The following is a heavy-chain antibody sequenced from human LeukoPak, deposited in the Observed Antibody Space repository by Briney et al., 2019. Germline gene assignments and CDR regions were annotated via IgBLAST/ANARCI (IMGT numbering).Heavy chain of an antibody. CDR1: GFTFSSYP. V-gene: IGHV3-23*01. CDR2: ISGSGGST. J-gene: IGHJ3*02. CDR3: AKVAGNLHYSDAFDI. Sequence: GGSLRLSCAASGFTFSSYPMSWVRQPPGKGLEWVSAISGSGGSTYYADSVKGRFTISRDNSKNTLYLQMNSLRAEDTAVYYCAKVAGNLHYSDAFDIWGQGTMVTVSS. D-gene: IGHD1-14*01.